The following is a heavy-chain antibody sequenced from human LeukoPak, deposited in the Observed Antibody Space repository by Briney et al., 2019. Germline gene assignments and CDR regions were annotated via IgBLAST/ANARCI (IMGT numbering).Heavy chain of an antibody. D-gene: IGHD3-10*01. CDR1: GFTFSSYS. V-gene: IGHV3-21*01. J-gene: IGHJ4*02. CDR3: ARGAKNRYGSGSYYDY. Sequence: GGSLRLSCAASGFTFSSYSMNWVRQAPGKGLEWVSSISSSSSYIYYADSVEGRFTISRDNAKNSLYLQMNSLRAEDTAVYYCARGAKNRYGSGSYYDYWGQGTLVTVSS. CDR2: ISSSSSYI.